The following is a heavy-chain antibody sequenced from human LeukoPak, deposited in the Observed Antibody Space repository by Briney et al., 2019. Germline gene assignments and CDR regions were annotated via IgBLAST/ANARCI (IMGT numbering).Heavy chain of an antibody. CDR1: GFTLSSYS. Sequence: GGSLRLSCAASGFTLSSYSMNWVRQAPGKGLEWVSSIGSSSNYRYYADSVKGRFTISRDNAKNSLYLQMNSLRVEDTAVYYCARALYYDSSGYTNWFDPWGQGTLVTVSS. J-gene: IGHJ5*02. D-gene: IGHD3-22*01. CDR2: IGSSSNYR. CDR3: ARALYYDSSGYTNWFDP. V-gene: IGHV3-21*01.